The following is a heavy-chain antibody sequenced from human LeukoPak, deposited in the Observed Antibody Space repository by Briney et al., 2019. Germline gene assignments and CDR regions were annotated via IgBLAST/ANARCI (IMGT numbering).Heavy chain of an antibody. D-gene: IGHD6-6*01. J-gene: IGHJ6*02. CDR2: INHSGST. Sequence: SETLSLTCAVYGGSSSGYYWSWIRQPPGKGLEWIGEINHSGSTNYNPSLKSRVTISVDTSKNQFSLKLSSVTAADTAVYYCASLARSSSSGRLYYYYGMDVWGQGTTVTVSS. V-gene: IGHV4-34*01. CDR1: GGSSSGYY. CDR3: ASLARSSSSGRLYYYYGMDV.